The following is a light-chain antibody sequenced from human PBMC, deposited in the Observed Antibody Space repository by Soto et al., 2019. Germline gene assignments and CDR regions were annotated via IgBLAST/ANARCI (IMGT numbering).Light chain of an antibody. J-gene: IGLJ3*02. Sequence: NFMLTQPHSVSESPGKTVTISCTRSSGGIASNYVQWYQQRPGSAPTTVIYEDNQRPSGVPDRFSGSIDSSSNSASLTISGLKTEDDADYYCQSYDSSNRVFGGGTKLTVL. CDR2: EDN. V-gene: IGLV6-57*03. CDR3: QSYDSSNRV. CDR1: SGGIASNY.